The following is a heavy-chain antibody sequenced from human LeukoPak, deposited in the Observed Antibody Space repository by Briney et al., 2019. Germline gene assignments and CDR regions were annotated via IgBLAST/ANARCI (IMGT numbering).Heavy chain of an antibody. J-gene: IGHJ4*02. Sequence: ASETLSLTCTVSGGSISSSSYYWGWIRQPPGKGLEWIGSIYYSGSTYYNPSLKSRVTISVDTSKNQFSLKLSSVTAADTAVYYCASYSGSYNGDFDYWGQGTLVTVSS. V-gene: IGHV4-39*01. CDR3: ASYSGSYNGDFDY. CDR1: GGSISSSSYY. D-gene: IGHD1-26*01. CDR2: IYYSGST.